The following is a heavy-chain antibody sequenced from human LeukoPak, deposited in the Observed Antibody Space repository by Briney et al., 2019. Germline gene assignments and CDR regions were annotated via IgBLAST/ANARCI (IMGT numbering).Heavy chain of an antibody. J-gene: IGHJ4*02. V-gene: IGHV4-59*01. CDR2: IYYSGTT. D-gene: IGHD4/OR15-4a*01. CDR3: ARMGAIAGASANPDY. CDR1: GGSISSYY. Sequence: SETLSLTCTVSGGSISSYYWSWIRQPPGKGLEWIGYIYYSGTTDYSPSLRSRVTMSLDTSKNQFSLKLSSVTTADTAVYYCARMGAIAGASANPDYWGQGTLVSVSS.